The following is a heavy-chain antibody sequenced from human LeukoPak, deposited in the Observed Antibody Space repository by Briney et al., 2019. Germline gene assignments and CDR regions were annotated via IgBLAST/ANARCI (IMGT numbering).Heavy chain of an antibody. Sequence: PGGSLRLSCAASGFTLSTYGMSWVRQAPGKGLEWVSRIKSDGSTRYADTVKGRFTISRDNAKNTVSLQMNSLRAEDTGVYYCARAPSEIGGYYPEYFRHWGQGTLVTVSP. CDR3: ARAPSEIGGYYPEYFRH. CDR2: IKSDGST. D-gene: IGHD3-22*01. J-gene: IGHJ1*01. CDR1: GFTLSTYG. V-gene: IGHV3-74*01.